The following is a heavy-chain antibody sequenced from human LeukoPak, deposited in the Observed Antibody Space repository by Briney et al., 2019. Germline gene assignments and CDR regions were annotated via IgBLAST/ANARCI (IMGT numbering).Heavy chain of an antibody. D-gene: IGHD6-19*01. CDR3: TRDKVAETGGFDY. CDR1: GFTVSSNY. CDR2: IRSKAYGGTT. J-gene: IGHJ4*02. Sequence: PGGSLRLSCAASGFTVSSNYMNWVRQAPGKGLEWGGFIRSKAYGGTTEYAASVKGRFTISRDDSKSIAYLQMNSLKTEDTAVYYCTRDKVAETGGFDYWGQGTLVTVSS. V-gene: IGHV3-49*04.